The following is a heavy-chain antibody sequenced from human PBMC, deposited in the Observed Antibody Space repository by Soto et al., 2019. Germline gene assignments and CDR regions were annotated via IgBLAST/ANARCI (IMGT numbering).Heavy chain of an antibody. V-gene: IGHV1-8*01. CDR3: ARRPHCSGGICYYGLDN. Sequence: ASVKVSCKASGYTFTNSDINWVRQAPGQGLEWMGWMNPDSGHAAYAQKFQGRVTLTTSTSTSTVYMEMRSLGSEDTAVYYCARRPHCSGGICYYGLDNWGQGTPETVSS. CDR2: MNPDSGHA. D-gene: IGHD2-15*01. CDR1: GYTFTNSD. J-gene: IGHJ4*02.